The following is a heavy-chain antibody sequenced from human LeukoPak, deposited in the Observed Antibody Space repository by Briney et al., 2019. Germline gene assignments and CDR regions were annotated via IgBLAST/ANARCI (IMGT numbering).Heavy chain of an antibody. J-gene: IGHJ2*01. CDR2: IYDGGFT. CDR1: GFPLSSYA. Sequence: GGSLSLSCAVSGFPLSSYAMSWVRQAPGKGLEWVSVIYDGGFTDYTDSVKGRFTISRDNSKNTLYLQMNSLRADDTAVYYCARVMGRLVRTWYFDLWGRGTLVTVSS. V-gene: IGHV3-66*01. D-gene: IGHD3-9*01. CDR3: ARVMGRLVRTWYFDL.